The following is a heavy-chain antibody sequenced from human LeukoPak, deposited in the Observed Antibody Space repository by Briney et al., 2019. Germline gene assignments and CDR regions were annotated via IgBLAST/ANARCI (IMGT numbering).Heavy chain of an antibody. D-gene: IGHD1-1*01. CDR2: IWYDGSNK. J-gene: IGHJ4*02. V-gene: IGHV3-33*06. Sequence: GGSLRLSCAASGLIFRSYGMHWVRQAPGKGLEWVAVIWYDGSNKYYADSVKGRFTISRDNSKNTLYLQINSLRAEDTAVYYCXXSPAGRGTVELDYWGQGTLVTVSS. CDR3: XXSPAGRGTVELDY. CDR1: GLIFRSYG.